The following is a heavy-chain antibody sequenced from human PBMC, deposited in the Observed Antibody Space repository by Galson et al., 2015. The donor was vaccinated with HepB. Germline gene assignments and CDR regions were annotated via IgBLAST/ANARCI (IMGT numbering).Heavy chain of an antibody. V-gene: IGHV3-48*02. D-gene: IGHD6-19*01. CDR3: ARSVAGSFDY. CDR1: GFTFNSYS. Sequence: SLRLSCAASGFTFNSYSMNWVRQAPGKGLEWVSYITSDTRTINYADSVKGRFTISRDYAKNSLYLQMNSLRDEDTAVYYCARSVAGSFDYWGHGTLVTVSS. CDR2: ITSDTRTI. J-gene: IGHJ4*01.